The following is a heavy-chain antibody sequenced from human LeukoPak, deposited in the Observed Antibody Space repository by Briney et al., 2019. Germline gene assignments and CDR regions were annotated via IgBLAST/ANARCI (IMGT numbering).Heavy chain of an antibody. CDR1: GCSISGSY. J-gene: IGHJ5*02. D-gene: IGHD5-12*01. CDR3: AIEHDGATYSNL. CDR2: IHDSGTT. Sequence: SVTLSLNCTVSGCSISGSYWNWIRQPPGKGLEWIGCIHDSGTTNYNPSLKSRVTISLHTSKNQFSLRLTSVTAADTAVYYCAIEHDGATYSNLWGQGTLVAVSS. V-gene: IGHV4-59*01.